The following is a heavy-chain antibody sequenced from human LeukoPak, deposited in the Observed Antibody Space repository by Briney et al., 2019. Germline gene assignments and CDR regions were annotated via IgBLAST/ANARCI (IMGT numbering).Heavy chain of an antibody. CDR2: IYSGGST. CDR1: GFTFNNAW. D-gene: IGHD3-10*01. J-gene: IGHJ6*02. V-gene: IGHV3-53*01. Sequence: GGSLRLSCAASGFTFNNAWMSWVRQAPGKGLEWVSVIYSGGSTYYADSVKGRFTISRDNSKNTLYLQMNSLRAEDTAVYYCARDVFGDVWGQGTTVTVSS. CDR3: ARDVFGDV.